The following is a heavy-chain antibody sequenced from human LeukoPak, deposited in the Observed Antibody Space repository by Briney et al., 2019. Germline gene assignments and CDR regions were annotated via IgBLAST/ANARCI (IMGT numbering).Heavy chain of an antibody. CDR1: GFTFSSYG. CDR3: ARDPSSGWYLKGWFDP. J-gene: IGHJ5*02. D-gene: IGHD6-19*01. CDR2: ISSSSNYI. Sequence: GGSLRLSCAASGFTFSSYGIHWVRQAPGKGLEWVSSISSSSNYIYYADSVKGRFTISRDNAKNSLYLQMNSLRAEDTAVYYCARDPSSGWYLKGWFDPWGQGTLVTVSS. V-gene: IGHV3-21*01.